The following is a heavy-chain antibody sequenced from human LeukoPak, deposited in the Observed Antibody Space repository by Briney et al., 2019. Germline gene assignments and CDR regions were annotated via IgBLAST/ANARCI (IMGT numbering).Heavy chain of an antibody. CDR1: GFTFSSHE. CDR3: ARTLTTTYS. D-gene: IGHD4-17*01. CDR2: ISNSGGDI. V-gene: IGHV3-48*03. J-gene: IGHJ4*02. Sequence: GGSLRLSCAASGFTFSSHEMNWVRQAPGKGLEWLSYISNSGGDINYADSVKGRFTVSRDNAKNSLYLQMNSLRVEDTAVYYCARTLTTTYSWGQGTLVTVSS.